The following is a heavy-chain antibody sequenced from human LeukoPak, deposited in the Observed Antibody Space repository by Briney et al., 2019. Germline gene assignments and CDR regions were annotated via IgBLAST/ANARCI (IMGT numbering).Heavy chain of an antibody. V-gene: IGHV4-59*01. D-gene: IGHD3-10*01. Sequence: SETLSLTCTVSGGSISSYYWSWIRQPPGKGLEWIGYIYYSGSTNYNPSLKSRVTISVDTSKNQFSLKLSPVTAADTAVYYCARFLMVRGVIGYFDYWGQGTLVTVSS. CDR2: IYYSGST. CDR1: GGSISSYY. J-gene: IGHJ4*02. CDR3: ARFLMVRGVIGYFDY.